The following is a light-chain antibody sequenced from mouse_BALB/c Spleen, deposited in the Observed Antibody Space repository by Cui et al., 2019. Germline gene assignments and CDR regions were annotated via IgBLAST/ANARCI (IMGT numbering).Light chain of an antibody. J-gene: IGKJ2*01. Sequence: QIVLTQTPAIMSASSGAKVTLPCSATASVSSSYLYWYQQKPGSSPKLWIYSTSNLTSGVPARFSGSGSGTAYSLTISSMEAEDAASYFCHQWSSYPYTFGGGTKLEIK. CDR3: HQWSSYPYT. CDR2: STS. CDR1: ASVSSSY. V-gene: IGKV4-79*01.